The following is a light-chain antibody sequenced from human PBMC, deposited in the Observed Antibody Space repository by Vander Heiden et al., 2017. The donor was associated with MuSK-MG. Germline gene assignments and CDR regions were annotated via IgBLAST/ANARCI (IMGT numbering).Light chain of an antibody. J-gene: IGLJ2*01. Sequence: QSTLTQPASLSGSPGQSITISCIGSSSDVGGHNYVSWYQQHPANPTKLLFYDVTKRPAGVSGRFAGSKAGNTASLTISGLQAEDDAYYYCNSYASSNTFVFGGGTKLTVL. V-gene: IGLV2-14*03. CDR2: DVT. CDR1: SSDVGGHNY. CDR3: NSYASSNTFV.